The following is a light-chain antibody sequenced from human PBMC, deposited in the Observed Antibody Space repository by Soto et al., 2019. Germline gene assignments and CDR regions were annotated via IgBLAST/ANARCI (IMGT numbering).Light chain of an antibody. CDR1: GSDVGGYNY. CDR3: SSYTTSNTRQIV. Sequence: QSALTQPASVSGSPGQSITISCTGTGSDVGGYNYVSWYQHHPGKAPKLMIYDVSNRPSGVSIRFSGSKSDNTASLTISGLQPEDEADYHCSSYTTSNTRQIVFGTGTQLTVL. CDR2: DVS. J-gene: IGLJ1*01. V-gene: IGLV2-14*03.